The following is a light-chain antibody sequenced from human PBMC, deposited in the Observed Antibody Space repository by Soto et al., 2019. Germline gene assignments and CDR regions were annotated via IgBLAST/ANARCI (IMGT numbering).Light chain of an antibody. CDR3: QQHNNWPLT. J-gene: IGKJ4*01. V-gene: IGKV3-15*01. CDR2: GVS. Sequence: EIVMTQSPATLSVSPGERATLSCRASQSVRSYLAWYQQKPGQAPSLLIYGVSIRATGIPARFSGSGSETDFTLTISSLQPEDFAVYYCQQHNNWPLTFGGGTKVEI. CDR1: QSVRSY.